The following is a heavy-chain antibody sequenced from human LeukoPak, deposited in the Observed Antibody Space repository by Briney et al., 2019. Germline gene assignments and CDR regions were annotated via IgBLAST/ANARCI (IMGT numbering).Heavy chain of an antibody. Sequence: SETLSLICTVSGGSINISSYYWGWIRQPPGKGLEWIGYMFYSGSTNCNPSLKSRVTILVDTSKNRFSLKLSSVTAADTAVYYCARLDANWGFIDYWGQGTLVTVSS. CDR2: MFYSGST. J-gene: IGHJ4*02. CDR1: GGSINISSYY. D-gene: IGHD7-27*01. CDR3: ARLDANWGFIDY. V-gene: IGHV4-61*05.